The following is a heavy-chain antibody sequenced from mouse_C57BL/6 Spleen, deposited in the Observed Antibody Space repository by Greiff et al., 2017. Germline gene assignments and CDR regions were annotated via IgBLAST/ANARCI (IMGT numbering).Heavy chain of an antibody. CDR2: IDPTCGGT. J-gene: IGHJ3*01. V-gene: IGHV1-72*01. CDR1: GYTFTSYW. CDR3: ARGGTVSWIAY. Sequence: VQLQQPGAELVKPGASVKLSCKASGYTFTSYWMHWVKQRPGRGLEWIGRIDPTCGGTTYNEKFKSKATLTVDKPSSTSYMQLSSLTSEDSAVYYCARGGTVSWIAYWGQGTLVTVSA. D-gene: IGHD2-14*01.